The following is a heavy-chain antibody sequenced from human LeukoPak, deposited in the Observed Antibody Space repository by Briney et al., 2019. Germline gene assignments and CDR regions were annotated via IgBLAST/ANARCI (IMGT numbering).Heavy chain of an antibody. CDR2: ISAYNGNT. V-gene: IGHV1-18*01. J-gene: IGHJ5*02. CDR1: GYTFTNYG. Sequence: VASVKVSCKASGYTFTNYGISSVRHAPGQGLEWMGWISAYNGNTNYAQKLQGRVTMTTDTSTSTAYMELRSLRSDDTAVYYCAYCSSTSCRNWFDPWGQGSLVTVSS. D-gene: IGHD2-2*01. CDR3: AYCSSTSCRNWFDP.